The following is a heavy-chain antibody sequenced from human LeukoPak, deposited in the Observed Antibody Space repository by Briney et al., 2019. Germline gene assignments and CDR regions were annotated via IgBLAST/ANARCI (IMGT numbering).Heavy chain of an antibody. CDR1: GGSISSGGYY. CDR2: IYYSGST. D-gene: IGHD3-10*01. Sequence: SQTLSLTCTVSGGSISSGGYYWSWIRQHPGKGLEWIGYIYYSGSTYYNPSLKSRVTISVDTSKNQFSLKLSSVTAANTAVYYCARVPLKYYGSGSYPNWFDPWGQGTLVTVSS. J-gene: IGHJ5*02. V-gene: IGHV4-31*03. CDR3: ARVPLKYYGSGSYPNWFDP.